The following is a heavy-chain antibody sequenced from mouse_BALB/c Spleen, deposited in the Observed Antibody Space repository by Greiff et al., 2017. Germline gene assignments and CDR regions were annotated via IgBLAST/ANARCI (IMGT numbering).Heavy chain of an antibody. J-gene: IGHJ2*01. CDR2: ISSGGGST. CDR3: ARHVTGTPFDY. Sequence: EVKLVESGGGLVKPGGSLKLSCAASGFAFSSYDMSWVRQTPEKRLEWVAYISSGGGSTYYPDTVKGRFTISRDNAKNTLYLQMSSLKSEDTAMYYCARHVTGTPFDYWGQGTTLTVSS. V-gene: IGHV5-12-1*01. D-gene: IGHD4-1*01. CDR1: GFAFSSYD.